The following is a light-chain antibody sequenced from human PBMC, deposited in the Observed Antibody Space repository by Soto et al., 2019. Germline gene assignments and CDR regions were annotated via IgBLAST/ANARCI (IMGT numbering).Light chain of an antibody. CDR2: GAS. CDR1: QSVSSSY. CDR3: QQYGSSPHT. V-gene: IGKV3-20*01. J-gene: IGKJ2*01. Sequence: EIVLTQSPGTLSLSPGERATLSCRASQSVSSSYLAWYQQKPGQAPRLLIYGASSSATGIPDRFSGSGSGTDFTFTISRLEPEDFAVYYCQQYGSSPHTFGQGTKLEIK.